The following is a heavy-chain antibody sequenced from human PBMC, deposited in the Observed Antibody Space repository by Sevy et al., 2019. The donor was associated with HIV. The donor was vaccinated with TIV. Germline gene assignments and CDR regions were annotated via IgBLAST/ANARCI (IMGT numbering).Heavy chain of an antibody. J-gene: IGHJ3*02. CDR1: GFDFSDPY. D-gene: IGHD3-22*01. Sequence: GGSLRLSCAASGFDFSDPYMDWVRQAPGQGLEWVARIRNKAKSYTTEYAASVKGRFTISRDDSKNSVYLQMNSLKTEDTAIYYCARVFGYYSDSSGNRDGAFSSWGQGTMVTVSS. V-gene: IGHV3-72*01. CDR2: IRNKAKSYTT. CDR3: ARVFGYYSDSSGNRDGAFSS.